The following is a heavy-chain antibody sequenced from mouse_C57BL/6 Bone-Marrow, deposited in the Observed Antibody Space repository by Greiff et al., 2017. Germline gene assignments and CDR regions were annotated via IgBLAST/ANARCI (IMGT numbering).Heavy chain of an antibody. V-gene: IGHV1-64*01. D-gene: IGHD1-1*01. Sequence: VQLQQPGAELVKPGASVKLSCKASGYTFTSYWMHWVKQRPGQGLEWIGMIHPNSGSTNYNEKFKSKATLTVDKSSSTAYMQLSSLTSEDSAVYYCARRGPITTVVSYFDYWGQGTTLTVSS. CDR2: IHPNSGST. CDR3: ARRGPITTVVSYFDY. CDR1: GYTFTSYW. J-gene: IGHJ2*01.